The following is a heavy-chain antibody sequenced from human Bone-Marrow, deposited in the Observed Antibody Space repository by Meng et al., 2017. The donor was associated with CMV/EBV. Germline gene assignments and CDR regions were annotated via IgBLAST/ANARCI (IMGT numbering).Heavy chain of an antibody. J-gene: IGHJ4*02. CDR2: IKQDGSEK. V-gene: IGHV3-7*01. CDR1: GFTFSSYW. D-gene: IGHD1-26*01. Sequence: GESLKISCAASGFTFSSYWMTWIRQAPGKGLEWVANIKQDGSEKSYVDSVSGRFTVSRDNAKESLYLQMNSLRGEDTAVYFCVRDASAGATRFDQWGQGTLVTVSS. CDR3: VRDASAGATRFDQ.